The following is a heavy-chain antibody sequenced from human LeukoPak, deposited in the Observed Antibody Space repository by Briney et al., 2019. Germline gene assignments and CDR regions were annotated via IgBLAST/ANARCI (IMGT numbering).Heavy chain of an antibody. D-gene: IGHD3-22*01. V-gene: IGHV3-30-3*01. CDR1: GFTFSSYA. J-gene: IGHJ6*02. Sequence: TGGSLRLSCAASGFTFSSYAMHWVRQAPGKGLEWVAVISYDGSNKYYADSVKGRFTISRDNSKNTLYLQMNSLRAEDTAVYYCAREYYYDSSGYYFYYYYGMDVWGQGTTVTVSS. CDR2: ISYDGSNK. CDR3: AREYYYDSSGYYFYYYYGMDV.